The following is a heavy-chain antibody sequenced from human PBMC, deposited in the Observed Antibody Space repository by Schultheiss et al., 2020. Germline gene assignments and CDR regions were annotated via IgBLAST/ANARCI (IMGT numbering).Heavy chain of an antibody. J-gene: IGHJ3*02. Sequence: SETLSLSCTVSGGSISSSSYYWGWIRQPPGKGLEWIGSIYYSGSTYYNPSLKSRVTISVDTSKNQFSLKLSSVTAADTAVYYCAINIVVLAWAFDIWGQGTMVTVSS. D-gene: IGHD2-15*01. V-gene: IGHV4-39*07. CDR2: IYYSGST. CDR3: AINIVVLAWAFDI. CDR1: GGSISSSSYY.